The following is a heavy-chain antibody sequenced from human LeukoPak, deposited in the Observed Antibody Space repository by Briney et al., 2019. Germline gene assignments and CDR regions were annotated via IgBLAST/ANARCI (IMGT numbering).Heavy chain of an antibody. CDR1: GGSFSRDN. J-gene: IGHJ5*01. Sequence: SETLSLTCAVYGGSFSRDNWNWIRQPPGKGLEWIGEINHSGATKYNPSLKSRLTISVDPSKNQFSLKLKSVTAADTAVYYCARGSPKHDSWGQGTLVTVSS. CDR3: ARGSPKHDS. CDR2: INHSGAT. V-gene: IGHV4-34*01.